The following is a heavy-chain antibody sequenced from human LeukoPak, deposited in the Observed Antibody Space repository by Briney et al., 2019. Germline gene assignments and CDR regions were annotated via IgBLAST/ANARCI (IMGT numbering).Heavy chain of an antibody. D-gene: IGHD2-2*01. CDR2: IVPSDSYT. CDR3: EGPGEN. J-gene: IGHJ4*02. CDR1: GYSFTTYW. Sequence: GESLHISCPGSGYSFTTYWISWVRQMPGKGREWMGRIVPSDSYTKYSTSFQGHVTISADKSISTTYLQWISLRASDTAVYDCEGPGENWGEGTLVTVST. V-gene: IGHV5-10-1*01.